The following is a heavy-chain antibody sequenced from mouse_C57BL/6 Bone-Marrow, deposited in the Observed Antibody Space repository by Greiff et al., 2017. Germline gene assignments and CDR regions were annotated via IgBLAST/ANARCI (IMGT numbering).Heavy chain of an antibody. CDR3: ARELGITTASYYFDY. Sequence: VKVVESGGGLVKPGGSLKLSCAASGFTFSSYAMSWVRQTPEKRLEWVATISDGGSYTYYPDNVKGRFTISRDNAKNNLYLQMSHLKSEDTAMYYCARELGITTASYYFDYWGQGTTLTVSS. J-gene: IGHJ2*01. V-gene: IGHV5-4*01. CDR2: ISDGGSYT. D-gene: IGHD2-4*01. CDR1: GFTFSSYA.